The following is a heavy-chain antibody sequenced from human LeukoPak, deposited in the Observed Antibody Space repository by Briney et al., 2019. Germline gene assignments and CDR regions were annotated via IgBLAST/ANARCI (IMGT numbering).Heavy chain of an antibody. D-gene: IGHD6-13*01. CDR3: ARARYNLPAAAPNI. CDR2: MNPNSGNT. J-gene: IGHJ3*02. Sequence: GASVKVSCKASGYTFTSYDINWVRQATGQGLEWMGWMNPNSGNTGYAQKFQGRVTITRNTSISTAYMELSSLRSDDTAVYYCARARYNLPAAAPNIWGQGTTVTVSS. CDR1: GYTFTSYD. V-gene: IGHV1-8*03.